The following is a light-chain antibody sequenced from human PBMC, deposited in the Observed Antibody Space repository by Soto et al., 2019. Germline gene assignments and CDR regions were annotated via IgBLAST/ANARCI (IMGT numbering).Light chain of an antibody. V-gene: IGKV3-20*01. CDR3: QQYGSA. CDR1: QSVSSSY. J-gene: IGKJ1*01. CDR2: GAS. Sequence: EIVLTQSPGTLSLSLGERATLSCRASQSVSSSYLAWYQQKPGQAPRLLIYGASSRATGIPDRFSGSGSGTDFTITISRLEPEDFAVYYCQQYGSAFGQGTKVEIK.